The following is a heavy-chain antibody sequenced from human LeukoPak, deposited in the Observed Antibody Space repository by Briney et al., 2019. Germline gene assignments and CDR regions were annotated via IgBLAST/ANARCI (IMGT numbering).Heavy chain of an antibody. CDR3: ARGVATTGYSSPDY. V-gene: IGHV3-21*01. D-gene: IGHD3-9*01. J-gene: IGHJ4*02. Sequence: GSLRLSCVASGFTFSAYSMIWVRQAPGKGLEWVSSISPSSNYKYYGDSVKGRFTISRDNAESSPYLQMSSLRADDTAVYYCARGVATTGYSSPDYWGQGTLVTVSS. CDR2: ISPSSNYK. CDR1: GFTFSAYS.